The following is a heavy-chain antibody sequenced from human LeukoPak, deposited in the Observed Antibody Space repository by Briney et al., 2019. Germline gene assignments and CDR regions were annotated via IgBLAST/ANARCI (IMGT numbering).Heavy chain of an antibody. J-gene: IGHJ5*02. Sequence: GASLKISCKGSGSIFTSYWIGWVRQLPGKGLEWMGIIYPGDSDTRYSPSFQGQVTISADKSISTAYLQWSSLKASDTAMYYCARHSWDREPFDPWGQGTLVTVSS. CDR2: IYPGDSDT. D-gene: IGHD1-26*01. CDR3: ARHSWDREPFDP. V-gene: IGHV5-51*01. CDR1: GSIFTSYW.